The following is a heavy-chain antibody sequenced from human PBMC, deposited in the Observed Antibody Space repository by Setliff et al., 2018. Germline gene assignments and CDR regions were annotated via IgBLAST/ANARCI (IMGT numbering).Heavy chain of an antibody. Sequence: SETLSLTCTVSGASITNINYYWGLIRQPPGKGLEWIGSIFYNGRTFYNPSLKSRVTISVDTSKNQFSLTLSSVSAADAAIYYCARGRNVAARLLDTWGQGSRVTVSS. D-gene: IGHD6-6*01. CDR3: ARGRNVAARLLDT. V-gene: IGHV4-39*07. CDR1: GASITNINYY. CDR2: IFYNGRT. J-gene: IGHJ5*02.